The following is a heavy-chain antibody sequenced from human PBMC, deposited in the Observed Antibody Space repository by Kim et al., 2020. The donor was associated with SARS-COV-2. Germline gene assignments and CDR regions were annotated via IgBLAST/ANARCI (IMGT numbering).Heavy chain of an antibody. V-gene: IGHV4-59*11. CDR2: IYYGGNT. CDR1: AGSKSSHY. J-gene: IGHJ4*02. CDR3: ARTGEGYYFDS. D-gene: IGHD7-27*01. Sequence: SETLSLTWSVSAGSKSSHYWSWIRQSPGKGLEWIGYIYYGGNTDYNPSLKSRVTMSMDTSKNQLSLKLSSVTAADTAVYYCARTGEGYYFDSWGQGTLVT.